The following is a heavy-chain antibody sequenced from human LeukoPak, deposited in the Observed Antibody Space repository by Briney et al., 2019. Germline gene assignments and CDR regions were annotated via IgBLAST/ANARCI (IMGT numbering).Heavy chain of an antibody. Sequence: SETLSLTCAVSGGSISSGGYSWSWIRRPPGKGLEWIGYIYHSGSTYYNPSLKSRVTISVDRSKNQFSLKLSSVTAADTAVYYCARYDYGDYVNAFDIWGQGTMVTVSS. CDR1: GGSISSGGYS. V-gene: IGHV4-30-2*01. CDR3: ARYDYGDYVNAFDI. CDR2: IYHSGST. J-gene: IGHJ3*02. D-gene: IGHD4-17*01.